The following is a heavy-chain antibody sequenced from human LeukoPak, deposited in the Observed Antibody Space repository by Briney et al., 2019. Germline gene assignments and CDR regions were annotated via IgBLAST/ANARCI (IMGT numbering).Heavy chain of an antibody. V-gene: IGHV4-34*01. CDR3: ARGRPGYYGSGSYYFDY. D-gene: IGHD3-10*01. CDR2: INHSGST. Sequence: SETLSLTCAVYGGSFSGYYWSWIRQPPGKGLEWIGEINHSGSTNYNPSLKSRVNISGDTSKNQFSLKLSSVTAADTAVYYCARGRPGYYGSGSYYFDYWGQGTLVTVSS. CDR1: GGSFSGYY. J-gene: IGHJ4*02.